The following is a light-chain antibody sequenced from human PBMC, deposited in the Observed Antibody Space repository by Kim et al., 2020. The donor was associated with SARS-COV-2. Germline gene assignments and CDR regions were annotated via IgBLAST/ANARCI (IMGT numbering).Light chain of an antibody. J-gene: IGKJ4*01. CDR2: GAS. V-gene: IGKV3-15*01. Sequence: SPGERVTLSCRASQSVSSNLAWYQQKPGQAPRLLIYGASTRATGIPARFSGSGSGTEFTLTISSLQSEDFAVYFCQQYNNWPPLILGGGTKVDIK. CDR3: QQYNNWPPLI. CDR1: QSVSSN.